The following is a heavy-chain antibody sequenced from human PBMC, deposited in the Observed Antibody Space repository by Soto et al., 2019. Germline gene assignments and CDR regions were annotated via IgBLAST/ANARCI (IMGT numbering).Heavy chain of an antibody. CDR3: ASFTLGDDY. J-gene: IGHJ4*02. D-gene: IGHD5-12*01. Sequence: QVQLVQSGAEVRKPGSSLTVSCQASGGPFSNSTVTWVRQAPGQGPEWMGRLIPILGLANYAQKIRGRLTITADKTTTTAYMKLRLLRSEATAIYYCASFTLGDDYWGPGILVTVSS. V-gene: IGHV1-69*02. CDR1: GGPFSNST. CDR2: LIPILGLA.